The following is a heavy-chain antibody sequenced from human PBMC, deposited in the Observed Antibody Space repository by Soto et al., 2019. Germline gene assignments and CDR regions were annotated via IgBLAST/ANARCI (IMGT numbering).Heavy chain of an antibody. V-gene: IGHV3-9*01. J-gene: IGHJ4*02. D-gene: IGHD6-25*01. Sequence: VLLVESGGGLVQPGRSLRLSCAVSGFNFGNYAMHWVRQAPGKGLEWVAAINWNSDKVAYAGSVLGRFTIFRDSAKNSLHLQMNDLTTEDTALYYCAKGKGGTPYYIDSWGQGILVTVSS. CDR3: AKGKGGTPYYIDS. CDR2: INWNSDKV. CDR1: GFNFGNYA.